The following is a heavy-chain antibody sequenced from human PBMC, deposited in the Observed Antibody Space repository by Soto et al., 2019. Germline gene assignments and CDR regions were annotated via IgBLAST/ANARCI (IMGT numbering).Heavy chain of an antibody. CDR1: GGTFSSYA. J-gene: IGHJ4*02. Sequence: RASVKVSCKASGGTFSSYAISWVRQAPGQGLEWMGGIIPIFGTANYAQKFQGRVTITADESTSTAYMELSSLRSEDTAVYYCARTPSGIAVAGWGGYFDYWGQGTLVTVSS. CDR2: IIPIFGTA. D-gene: IGHD6-19*01. CDR3: ARTPSGIAVAGWGGYFDY. V-gene: IGHV1-69*13.